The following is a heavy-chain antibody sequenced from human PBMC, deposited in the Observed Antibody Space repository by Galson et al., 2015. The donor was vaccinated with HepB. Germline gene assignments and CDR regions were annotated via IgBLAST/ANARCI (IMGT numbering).Heavy chain of an antibody. Sequence: QSGAEVKKPGESLRISCKGSGYSFTSYWISWVRQMPGKGLEWVGLISPIDSETRYSPAFEGRVTISADNSITTAYLQWNSLQASDTAMYYCARHPPGGRGMDVWGQGTTVTVSS. D-gene: IGHD1-26*01. CDR2: ISPIDSET. V-gene: IGHV5-51*01. J-gene: IGHJ6*02. CDR1: GYSFTSYW. CDR3: ARHPPGGRGMDV.